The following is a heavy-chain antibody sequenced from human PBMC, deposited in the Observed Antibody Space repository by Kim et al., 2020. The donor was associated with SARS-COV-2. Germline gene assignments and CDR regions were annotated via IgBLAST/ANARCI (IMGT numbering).Heavy chain of an antibody. Sequence: SVKVSCKASGGTFSSYAISWVRQAPGQGLEWMGGIIPIFGTANYAQKFQGRVTITADESTSTAYMELSSLRSEDTAVYYCASSAGDIVVVPAVYTFGPGVQNFDYWGQGTLVTVSS. D-gene: IGHD2-2*01. CDR1: GGTFSSYA. V-gene: IGHV1-69*13. CDR3: ASSAGDIVVVPAVYTFGPGVQNFDY. J-gene: IGHJ4*02. CDR2: IIPIFGTA.